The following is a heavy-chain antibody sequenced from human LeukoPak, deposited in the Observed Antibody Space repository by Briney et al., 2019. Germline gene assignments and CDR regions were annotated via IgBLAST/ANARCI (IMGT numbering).Heavy chain of an antibody. V-gene: IGHV3-23*01. Sequence: PGGSLRLSCAASGFTFSSYAMSWVRQAPGKGLEWVSAISGSGGSTYYADSVKGRFTISRDNSKNTLYLQMNSLRAEDTAVYYCAKEGPLWYSSSWLPYSGSDDYWGQGTLVTVSS. D-gene: IGHD6-13*01. CDR1: GFTFSSYA. CDR2: ISGSGGST. CDR3: AKEGPLWYSSSWLPYSGSDDY. J-gene: IGHJ4*02.